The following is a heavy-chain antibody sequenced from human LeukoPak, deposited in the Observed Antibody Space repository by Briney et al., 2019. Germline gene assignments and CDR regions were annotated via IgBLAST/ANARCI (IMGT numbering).Heavy chain of an antibody. J-gene: IGHJ4*02. D-gene: IGHD4-17*01. CDR1: GYTFSSYV. V-gene: IGHV1-18*01. Sequence: ASVRVSCKASGYTFSSYVISWVRQAPGQGLEWMGWINAYNGNTNYAQKFQDRVTMTTDTSTGTAYMDLRSLRSDDTAVYYCARVLGGSTVTTPHFDYWGQGTLVTVSS. CDR3: ARVLGGSTVTTPHFDY. CDR2: INAYNGNT.